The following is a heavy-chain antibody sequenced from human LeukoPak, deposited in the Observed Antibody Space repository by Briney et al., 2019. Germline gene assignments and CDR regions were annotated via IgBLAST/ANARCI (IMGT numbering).Heavy chain of an antibody. Sequence: SETLSLTCTVSGGSISSSSYYWGWIRQPPGKGLEWIGSIYYSGSTYYNPSLKSRVTISVDTSKNQFSLKLSSVTAADTAVYYCARDEGITMVPGAFDIWGQGTMVTVSS. V-gene: IGHV4-39*07. D-gene: IGHD3-10*01. CDR1: GGSISSSSYY. CDR2: IYYSGST. J-gene: IGHJ3*02. CDR3: ARDEGITMVPGAFDI.